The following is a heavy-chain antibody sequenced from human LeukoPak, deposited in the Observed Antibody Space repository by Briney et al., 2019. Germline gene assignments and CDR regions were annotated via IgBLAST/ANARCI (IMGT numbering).Heavy chain of an antibody. V-gene: IGHV1-46*01. CDR2: INPSGGST. J-gene: IGHJ4*02. CDR1: GYTFTSYY. Sequence: ASVKVSCKASGYTFTSYYMHWVRQAPGQGLEWMGIINPSGGSTSYAQKFQGRVTMTRDMSTSTAYMELRSLRSDDTAVYYCANGYYFDYWGQGTLVTVSS. CDR3: ANGYYFDY.